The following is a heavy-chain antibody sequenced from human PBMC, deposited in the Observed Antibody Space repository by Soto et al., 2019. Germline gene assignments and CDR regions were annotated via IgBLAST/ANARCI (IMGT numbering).Heavy chain of an antibody. V-gene: IGHV1-69*01. CDR2: IIPIFGTA. CDR3: ASAMEGLRLGELSHGDY. D-gene: IGHD3-16*02. Sequence: QVQLVQSGAEVKKPGSSVKVSSKASGGTFSSYAISWVRQAPGQGLEWMGGIIPIFGTANYAQKFQGRVTITADESTSTAYMELSSLRSEDTAVYYCASAMEGLRLGELSHGDYWGQGTLVTVSS. CDR1: GGTFSSYA. J-gene: IGHJ4*02.